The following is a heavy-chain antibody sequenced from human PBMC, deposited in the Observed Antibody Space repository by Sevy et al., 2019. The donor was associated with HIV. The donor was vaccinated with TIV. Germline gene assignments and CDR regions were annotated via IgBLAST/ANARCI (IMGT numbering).Heavy chain of an antibody. CDR3: ARVSAWYLRYGMDV. Sequence: ASVKVSCKASGFTFASYDIYWVRQATGQGLEWMGWMNTNTGNTGFAQKFQGRVTMTRNTSITTAYMDLSNLRSEDTAVYYCARVSAWYLRYGMDVWGQGTTVTVSS. CDR1: GFTFASYD. J-gene: IGHJ6*02. CDR2: MNTNTGNT. V-gene: IGHV1-8*02. D-gene: IGHD6-19*01.